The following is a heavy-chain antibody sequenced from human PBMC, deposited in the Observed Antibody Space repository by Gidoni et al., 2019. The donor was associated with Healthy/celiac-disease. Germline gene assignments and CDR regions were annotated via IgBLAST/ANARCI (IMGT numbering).Heavy chain of an antibody. CDR1: GFTFSSYS. D-gene: IGHD3-22*01. CDR2: ISSSSSYI. Sequence: EVQLVESGGGLVKPGGSLRLSCPASGFTFSSYSMNWVRQAPGKGLEWVSTISSSSSYIYYADSVKGRFTISRDNSKNSLYLQMNSLRAEDTAVYYCARDPTYYYDSSGYYDDYWGQGTLVTVSS. J-gene: IGHJ4*02. CDR3: ARDPTYYYDSSGYYDDY. V-gene: IGHV3-21*01.